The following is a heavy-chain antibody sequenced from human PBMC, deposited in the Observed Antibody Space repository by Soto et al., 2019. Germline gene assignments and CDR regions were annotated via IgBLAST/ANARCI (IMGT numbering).Heavy chain of an antibody. V-gene: IGHV1-69*01. CDR3: ARDLSGYAPFDY. CDR1: GGTFSSYA. CDR2: IIPIFGTA. J-gene: IGHJ4*02. D-gene: IGHD5-12*01. Sequence: QVQLVQSGAEVKKPGSSVKVSCKASGGTFSSYAISWVRQAPGQGLEWMGWIIPIFGTANYAQKFQGRVTITADESASTAYMELSSLRSEDTAVYYCARDLSGYAPFDYWGQGTLVTVSS.